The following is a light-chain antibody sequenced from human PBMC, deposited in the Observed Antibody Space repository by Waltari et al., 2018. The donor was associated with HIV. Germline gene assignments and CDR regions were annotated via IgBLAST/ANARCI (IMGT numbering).Light chain of an antibody. CDR3: QKYYSARSWT. J-gene: IGKJ1*01. V-gene: IGKV1-27*01. CDR1: QGISNY. CDR2: AAS. Sequence: DIQMTQSPSSLSASVGDRVTITCRASQGISNYLAWYQQKPGKVPKVLIYAASTLQSGVPSRVSGSGSGTDFTLTITSLQPEDVATYYCQKYYSARSWTFGQGTKVEIK.